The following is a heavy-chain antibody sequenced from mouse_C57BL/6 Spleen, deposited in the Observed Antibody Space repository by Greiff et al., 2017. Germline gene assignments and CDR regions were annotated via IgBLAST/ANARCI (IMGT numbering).Heavy chain of an antibody. V-gene: IGHV5-17*01. D-gene: IGHD2-5*01. Sequence: EVMLVESGGGLVKPGGSLKLSCAAFGFTFSDYGMHWVRQAPEKGLEWVAYISSGSSTIYYADTVKGRFTISRDNAKNTLFLQMTSLRSEDTAMYYCARHHSNEGFAYWGQGTLVTVSA. CDR2: ISSGSSTI. CDR1: GFTFSDYG. J-gene: IGHJ3*01. CDR3: ARHHSNEGFAY.